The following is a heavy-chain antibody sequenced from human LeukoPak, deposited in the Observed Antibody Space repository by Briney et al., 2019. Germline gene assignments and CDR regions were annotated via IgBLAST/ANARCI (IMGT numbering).Heavy chain of an antibody. CDR2: IYYSGST. CDR3: ASQVSLYSGSYLAY. D-gene: IGHD1-26*01. V-gene: IGHV4-31*03. CDR1: GGSISSGGYS. Sequence: SETLSLTCTVSGGSISSGGYSWSWIRQHPGKGLEWIGYIYYSGSTYYNPSLKSRVTISVDTSKNQFSLKLSSVTAADTAVYYCASQVSLYSGSYLAYWGQGTLVTVSS. J-gene: IGHJ4*02.